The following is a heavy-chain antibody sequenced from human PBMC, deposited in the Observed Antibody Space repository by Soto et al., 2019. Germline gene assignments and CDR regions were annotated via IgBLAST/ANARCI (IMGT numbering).Heavy chain of an antibody. J-gene: IGHJ6*02. D-gene: IGHD3-22*01. CDR1: GGSISSSNW. V-gene: IGHV4-4*02. CDR2: IYHSGST. CDR3: ARDLRRADSSGYYFTNYYYYGMDV. Sequence: SETLSLTCAVSGGSISSSNWWSWVRQPPGKGLEWIGEIYHSGSTNYNPSLKSRVTISVDTSKNQFSLKLSSVTAADTAVYYCARDLRRADSSGYYFTNYYYYGMDVWGQGTTVTVSS.